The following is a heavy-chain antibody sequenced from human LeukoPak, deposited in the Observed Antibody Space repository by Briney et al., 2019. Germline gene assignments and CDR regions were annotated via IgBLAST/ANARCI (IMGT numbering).Heavy chain of an antibody. CDR2: ISSNGGST. Sequence: GGSLRLSCAASGFTFSSYAMHWVRQAPGKGLEYVSAISSNGGSTYYANSVKGRFTISRDNSKSTLYLQMGSLRAEDMAVYYCARGYSGYPFDYWGQGTLVTVSS. D-gene: IGHD5-12*01. V-gene: IGHV3-64*01. CDR1: GFTFSSYA. CDR3: ARGYSGYPFDY. J-gene: IGHJ4*02.